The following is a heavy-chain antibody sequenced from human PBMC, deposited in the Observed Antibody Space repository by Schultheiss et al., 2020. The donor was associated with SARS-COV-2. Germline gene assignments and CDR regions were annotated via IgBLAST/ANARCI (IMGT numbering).Heavy chain of an antibody. CDR3: VKDPPRGYCSGGSCYDPDY. D-gene: IGHD2-15*01. V-gene: IGHV3-66*02. Sequence: GGSLRLSCAASGFTFSSYAMSWVRQAPGKGLEWVSVIYSGGSTYYADSVKGRFTISRDNSKNTLYLQMSSLRAEDTAVYYCVKDPPRGYCSGGSCYDPDYWGQGTLVTVSS. CDR2: IYSGGST. CDR1: GFTFSSYA. J-gene: IGHJ4*02.